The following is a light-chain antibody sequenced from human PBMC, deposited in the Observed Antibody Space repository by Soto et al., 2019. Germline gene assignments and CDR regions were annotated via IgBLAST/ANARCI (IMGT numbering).Light chain of an antibody. Sequence: QSVLTQPPSASGSPGQPVTISCTGTSSDVGGYNYVSWYQQHPGKAPKLMIYEVSKRPSGVPDRFSGSKSGNTASLTVSGLQAEDEADYYCSSYAGSTVVFGGGTKLTVL. CDR2: EVS. CDR3: SSYAGSTVV. V-gene: IGLV2-8*01. CDR1: SSDVGGYNY. J-gene: IGLJ2*01.